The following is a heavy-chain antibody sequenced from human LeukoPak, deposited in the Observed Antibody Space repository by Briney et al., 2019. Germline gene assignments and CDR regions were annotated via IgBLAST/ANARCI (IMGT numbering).Heavy chain of an antibody. CDR1: GFTFSDYY. J-gene: IGHJ6*02. CDR3: ARDQSGYEKGRYYYYGMDV. CDR2: ISSSGSTI. V-gene: IGHV3-11*01. Sequence: PGGSLRLSCAASGFTFSDYYMSWIRQAPGKGLEWVSYISSSGSTIYYADSVKGRFTISRDNAKNSLYLQMNSLRAEDTAVYYCARDQSGYEKGRYYYYGMDVWGQGTTVTVSS. D-gene: IGHD5-12*01.